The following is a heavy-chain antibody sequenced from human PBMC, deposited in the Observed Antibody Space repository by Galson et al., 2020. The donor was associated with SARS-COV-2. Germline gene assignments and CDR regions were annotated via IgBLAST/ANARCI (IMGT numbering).Heavy chain of an antibody. V-gene: IGHV4-59*08. D-gene: IGHD3-16*01. CDR2: IYYSGIT. CDR1: GGSISNYY. CDR3: ARLISTFSLDWYFDL. Sequence: ETSETLSLTCTVSGGSISNYYWSWIRQPPGKGLEWIGYIYYSGITNYNPSLKSRVTISVDTSKNQFSLKLSSVSAADTAVYYCARLISTFSLDWYFDLWGGGTLVTVSS. J-gene: IGHJ2*01.